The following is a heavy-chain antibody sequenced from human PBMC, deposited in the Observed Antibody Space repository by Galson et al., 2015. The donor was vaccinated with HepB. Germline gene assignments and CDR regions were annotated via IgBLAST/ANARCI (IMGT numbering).Heavy chain of an antibody. CDR2: INPNSGGT. V-gene: IGHV1-2*02. Sequence: SVTVSCKASGSTFTGYYMHWVRQAPGQGLEWMGWINPNSGGTNYAQKFQGRVTMTRDTSISTAYMELSRLRSDDTAVYYCAREDTAMVDYYYGMDVWGQGTTVTVSS. J-gene: IGHJ6*02. D-gene: IGHD5-18*01. CDR3: AREDTAMVDYYYGMDV. CDR1: GSTFTGYY.